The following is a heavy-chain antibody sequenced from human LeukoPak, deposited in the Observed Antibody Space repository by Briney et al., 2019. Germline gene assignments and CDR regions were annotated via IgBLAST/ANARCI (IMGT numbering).Heavy chain of an antibody. CDR3: AREGAGRIDAFDI. V-gene: IGHV3-48*02. D-gene: IGHD3-10*01. Sequence: GGPLRLSCAASGFTFSSYSVNWVRQAPGKGLEWVSYISSRSTIYYADSVKGRFTISRDNAKNSLYLQMNSLRDEDTAVYYCAREGAGRIDAFDIWGQGTMVTVSS. J-gene: IGHJ3*02. CDR2: ISSRSTI. CDR1: GFTFSSYS.